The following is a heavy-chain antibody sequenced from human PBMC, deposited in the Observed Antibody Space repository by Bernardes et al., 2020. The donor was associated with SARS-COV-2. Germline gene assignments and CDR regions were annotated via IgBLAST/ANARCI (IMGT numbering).Heavy chain of an antibody. D-gene: IGHD3-16*02. J-gene: IGHJ4*02. CDR2: ISDSATTI. CDR1: GFIFTSES. V-gene: IGHV3-48*02. Sequence: GGSLRLSCVASGFIFTSESMNWVRQAPGRGLEWVAYISDSATTIHYADSVKGRFIISRDNAKKSLYLQMNSLRDEDTAVYYCARDFNAWGQGNLVIISS. CDR3: ARDFNA.